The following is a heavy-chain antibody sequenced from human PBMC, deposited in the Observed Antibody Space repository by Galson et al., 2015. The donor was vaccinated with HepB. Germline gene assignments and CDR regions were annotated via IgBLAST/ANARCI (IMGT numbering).Heavy chain of an antibody. Sequence: SVKVSCKASGYTFTSYGISWVRQAPGQGLEWMGRISAYNGNTNYAQKLQGRVTMTTDTSTSTAYMELRSLRSDDTAVYYCARSNPYSSSRGRAFDIWGQGTMVTVSS. J-gene: IGHJ3*02. CDR2: ISAYNGNT. D-gene: IGHD6-13*01. CDR1: GYTFTSYG. CDR3: ARSNPYSSSRGRAFDI. V-gene: IGHV1-18*04.